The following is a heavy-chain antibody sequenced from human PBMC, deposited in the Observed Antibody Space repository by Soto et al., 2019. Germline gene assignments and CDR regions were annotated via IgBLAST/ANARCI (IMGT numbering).Heavy chain of an antibody. CDR1: GGTFSSYA. D-gene: IGHD2-2*01. CDR2: IIPIFGTA. Sequence: SVKVSCKASGGTFSSYAISWVRQAPGQGLEWMGGIIPIFGTANYAQKFQGRVTITADESTSTAYMELSSLRSEDTAVYYCARGYCSSTSCPAGAFDIWGQGTMVT. CDR3: ARGYCSSTSCPAGAFDI. V-gene: IGHV1-69*13. J-gene: IGHJ3*02.